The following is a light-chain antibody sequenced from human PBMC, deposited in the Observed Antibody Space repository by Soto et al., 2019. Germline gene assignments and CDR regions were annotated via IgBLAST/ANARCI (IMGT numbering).Light chain of an antibody. CDR1: QSTGSY. Sequence: DIQMTQSPSSLSASVGDRVTIACRASQSTGSYLNWYQQKPGKAPKLLMFATSYLQGGVPSRFSGSGSSTDFTLTINGLQPEDFATYYCQQSFSFPRTFGQGTKVDIK. V-gene: IGKV1-39*01. CDR3: QQSFSFPRT. J-gene: IGKJ1*01. CDR2: ATS.